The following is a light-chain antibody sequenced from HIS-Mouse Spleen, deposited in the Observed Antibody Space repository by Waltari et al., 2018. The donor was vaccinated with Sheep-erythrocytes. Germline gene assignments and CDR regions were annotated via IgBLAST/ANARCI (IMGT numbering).Light chain of an antibody. CDR1: SSDVGGDNY. J-gene: IGLJ1*01. CDR2: DVS. V-gene: IGLV2-11*01. Sequence: QSALTQPRPVSGSPGHSVTISSTVTSSDVGGDNYFSWYQQHPGKAPKLMIYDVSKRPSGVPDRFSGSKSGNTASLTISGLQAEDEADYYCCSYAGSYNHVFATGTKVTVL. CDR3: CSYAGSYNHV.